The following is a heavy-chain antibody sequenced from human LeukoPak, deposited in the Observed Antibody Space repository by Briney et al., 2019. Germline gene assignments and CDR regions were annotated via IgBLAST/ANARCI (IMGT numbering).Heavy chain of an antibody. CDR1: GGSIHNNY. CDR2: IYTSGST. D-gene: IGHD4-17*01. Sequence: SETLSLTCTVSGGSIHNNYWSWIRQPPGKGLEWIGRIYTSGSTNYNPSLKSRVTMSVDTSKNQFSLKLSSVTAADTAVYYCARDDYGDSIDYWGQGTLVTVSS. CDR3: ARDDYGDSIDY. V-gene: IGHV4-4*07. J-gene: IGHJ4*02.